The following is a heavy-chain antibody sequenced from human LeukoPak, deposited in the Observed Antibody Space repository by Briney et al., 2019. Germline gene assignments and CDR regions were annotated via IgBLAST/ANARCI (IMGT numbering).Heavy chain of an antibody. V-gene: IGHV3-30*18. D-gene: IGHD6-13*01. CDR1: GFTFGSFA. Sequence: PGGSLRLSCAASGFTFGSFAMHWVRQAPGKGLEWVALISYDGSNKYYADSVKGRFTISRDNSKNPLYLQMNSLRAEDTAVYYCAKLISSWHTLDYWGQGTLVTVSS. J-gene: IGHJ4*02. CDR3: AKLISSWHTLDY. CDR2: ISYDGSNK.